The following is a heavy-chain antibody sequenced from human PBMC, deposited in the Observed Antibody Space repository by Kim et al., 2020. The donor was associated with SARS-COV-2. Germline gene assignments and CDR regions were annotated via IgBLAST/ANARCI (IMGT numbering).Heavy chain of an antibody. V-gene: IGHV4-34*01. CDR3: ARGLLLYYYDSSGYSYYFDY. CDR2: INHSGST. D-gene: IGHD3-22*01. J-gene: IGHJ4*02. CDR1: GGSFSGYY. Sequence: SETLSLTCAVYGGSFSGYYWSWIRQPPGKGLEWIGEINHSGSTNYNPSLKSRVTISVDTSKNQFSLKLSSVTAADTAVYYCARGLLLYYYDSSGYSYYFDYWGQGTLVTVSS.